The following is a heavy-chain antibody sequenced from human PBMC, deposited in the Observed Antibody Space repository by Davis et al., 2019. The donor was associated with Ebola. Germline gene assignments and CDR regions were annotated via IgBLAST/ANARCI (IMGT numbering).Heavy chain of an antibody. J-gene: IGHJ4*02. Sequence: GESLKISCAASGFTFSGSAMHWVRQASGKGLEWVGRIRSKANSYATAYAASLKGRFTISRDDSKNTAYLQMNSLKTEDTAVYYCTSGLVVVAATPNDYWGQGTLVTVSS. D-gene: IGHD2-15*01. CDR1: GFTFSGSA. CDR2: IRSKANSYAT. CDR3: TSGLVVVAATPNDY. V-gene: IGHV3-73*01.